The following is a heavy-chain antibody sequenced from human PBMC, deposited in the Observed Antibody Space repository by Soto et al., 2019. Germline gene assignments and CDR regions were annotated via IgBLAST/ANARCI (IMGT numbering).Heavy chain of an antibody. CDR1: GYTFTSYA. CDR2: INAGNGNT. D-gene: IGHD2-21*02. Sequence: QVQLVQSGAEEKKPGASVKVSCKASGYTFTSYAMHWVRQAPGQRLEWMGWINAGNGNTKYSQKFQGRFTITKDTTASTAYRDISSLRSEDTAVYYSASSSVVVTALDYWGQGTLVTVSS. V-gene: IGHV1-3*05. J-gene: IGHJ4*02. CDR3: ASSSVVVTALDY.